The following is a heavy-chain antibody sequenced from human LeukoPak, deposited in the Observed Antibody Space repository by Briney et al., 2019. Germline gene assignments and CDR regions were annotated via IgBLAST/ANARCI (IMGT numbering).Heavy chain of an antibody. D-gene: IGHD3-22*01. V-gene: IGHV1-69*13. CDR2: IIPIFGTA. CDR1: GGTFSSYA. Sequence: SVKVSCKASGGTFSSYAISWVRQAPGQGLEWMGGIIPIFGTANYAQKFQGRVTITADESTSTAYMELSSLRSEDTAVNYCARGRTYYYDSSGYYDYWGQGTLVTVSS. CDR3: ARGRTYYYDSSGYYDY. J-gene: IGHJ4*02.